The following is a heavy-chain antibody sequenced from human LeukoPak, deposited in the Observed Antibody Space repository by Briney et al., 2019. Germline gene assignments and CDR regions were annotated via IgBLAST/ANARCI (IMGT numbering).Heavy chain of an antibody. CDR1: GGSISNNNYY. Sequence: SETLSLTCTVSGGSISNNNYYWAWIRQPPGKGLECIGSIYYSGSPYYNPSLKSRVTISVDTSKNQFSLKLSSVTAADTAVYYCATSLEMATDRVFDYWGQGTLVTVSS. CDR2: IYYSGSP. CDR3: ATSLEMATDRVFDY. D-gene: IGHD5-24*01. J-gene: IGHJ4*02. V-gene: IGHV4-39*07.